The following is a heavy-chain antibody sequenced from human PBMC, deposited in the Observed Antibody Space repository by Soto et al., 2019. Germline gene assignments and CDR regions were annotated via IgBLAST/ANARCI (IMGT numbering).Heavy chain of an antibody. Sequence: EVQLVESGGGLVQPGGSLRLSCAVSGFTFSDHYMDWVRQAPGKGLEWVGRSRNKPSSYTTEYAASVKGRFTISRDDSENSLYLQMNSLKSEDTAVYYCARGSRTTRDFDYWGQGTLVTVS. CDR1: GFTFSDHY. CDR3: ARGSRTTRDFDY. V-gene: IGHV3-72*01. J-gene: IGHJ4*02. D-gene: IGHD1-26*01. CDR2: SRNKPSSYTT.